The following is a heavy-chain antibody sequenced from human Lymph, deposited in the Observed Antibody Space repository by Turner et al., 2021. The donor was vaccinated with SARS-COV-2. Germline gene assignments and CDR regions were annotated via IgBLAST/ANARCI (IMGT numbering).Heavy chain of an antibody. CDR2: IYPGDSDT. J-gene: IGHJ4*02. V-gene: IGHV5-51*01. Sequence: EVQLVQSGAEVKKPGESLKISCKGSGYSLPTYWIGWVRQMPGKGLEWMGIIYPGDSDTRYSPSFQGQVTISADKSISTAYLQWSSLKASDTAMYYCARLPIARGYSGYDFYYFDYWGQGTLVTVSS. D-gene: IGHD5-12*01. CDR1: GYSLPTYW. CDR3: ARLPIARGYSGYDFYYFDY.